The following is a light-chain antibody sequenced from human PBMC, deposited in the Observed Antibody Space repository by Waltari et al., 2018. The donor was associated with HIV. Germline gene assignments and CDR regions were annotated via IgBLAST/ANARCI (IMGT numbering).Light chain of an antibody. J-gene: IGLJ2*01. CDR2: LNQ. CDR3: QSHDSSLSGASV. Sequence: QSVLTPPPSVSAAPGQPITISCTGNSSTIGPGYSVHWSQQAPGSAPKLLIYLNQNRPAGVPARFSGSRSGSSASLAITGLRPEDEADYFCQSHDSSLSGASVFGGGTKVTVL. V-gene: IGLV1-40*01. CDR1: SSTIGPGYS.